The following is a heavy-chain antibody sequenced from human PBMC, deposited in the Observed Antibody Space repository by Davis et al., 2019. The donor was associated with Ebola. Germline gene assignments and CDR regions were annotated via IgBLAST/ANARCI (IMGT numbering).Heavy chain of an antibody. CDR3: AKDEDHTMPSH. V-gene: IGHV7-4-1*02. CDR1: GYTFDNYA. Sequence: AASVKVSCKASGYTFDNYALNWVRQAPGQGLEWMGWINTNTGNPTHAQGFTGRFVFSLDTSVSTAYLHISSLKAEDSAVYYCAKDEDHTMPSHWGQGTLVTVSS. J-gene: IGHJ4*02. CDR2: INTNTGNP. D-gene: IGHD2-2*01.